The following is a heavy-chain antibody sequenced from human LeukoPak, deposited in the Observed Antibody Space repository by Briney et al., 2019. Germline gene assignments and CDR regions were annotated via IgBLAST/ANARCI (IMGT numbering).Heavy chain of an antibody. Sequence: GGSLRLSCAASGFTFSSYAMSWVRQTPVKGLEWVSVISGSGGSTYYADSVKGRFTISRDNSKNTLYLQMNSLRAEDTAVYYCARAPWVYDSSGYYYGPDYWGQGTLVTVSS. V-gene: IGHV3-23*01. CDR2: ISGSGGST. CDR3: ARAPWVYDSSGYYYGPDY. D-gene: IGHD3-22*01. J-gene: IGHJ4*02. CDR1: GFTFSSYA.